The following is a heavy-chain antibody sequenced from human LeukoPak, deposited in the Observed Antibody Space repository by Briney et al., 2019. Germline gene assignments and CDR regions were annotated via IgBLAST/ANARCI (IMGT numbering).Heavy chain of an antibody. J-gene: IGHJ3*02. CDR3: ARSASSTSRSAFDI. Sequence: WETLSLTCAISGGSISSNYWSWIGQPPGKGLEWIGYCHYSGNNNYNPSLKSRATISVEMSKSQFSETLNSVTAADTAVYYCARSASSTSRSAFDIWGQGTRVTASS. V-gene: IGHV4-59*13. CDR2: CHYSGNN. CDR1: GGSISSNY.